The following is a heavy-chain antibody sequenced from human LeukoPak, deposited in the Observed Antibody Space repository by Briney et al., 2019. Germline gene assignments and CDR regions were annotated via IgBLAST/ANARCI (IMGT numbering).Heavy chain of an antibody. Sequence: ASVKVSCKASGYTFTDYNIHWVRQAPGQGLGWMGGMNPNSGGANYAQKFQDRVTMTRDTSISTAYMELSGVRSDDSAVYYCTRDRLGESGWFDPWGQGTLVTVSS. D-gene: IGHD3-16*01. CDR3: TRDRLGESGWFDP. CDR1: GYTFTDYN. J-gene: IGHJ5*02. CDR2: MNPNSGGA. V-gene: IGHV1-2*02.